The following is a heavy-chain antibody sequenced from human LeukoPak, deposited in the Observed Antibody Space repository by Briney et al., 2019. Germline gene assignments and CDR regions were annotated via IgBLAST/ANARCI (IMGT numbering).Heavy chain of an antibody. CDR1: GYTFINYY. V-gene: IGHV1-46*01. D-gene: IGHD1-26*01. CDR3: ASMGYSGDWYRNIDY. CDR2: INPSGGST. Sequence: ASVKVSCKXSGYTFINYYMHWVRQAPGQGLEWMGIINPSGGSTTYAQKFQGRVTMTRDTSTSTVYMELSSLRSEDTAVYYCASMGYSGDWYRNIDYWGQGTLVTVSS. J-gene: IGHJ4*02.